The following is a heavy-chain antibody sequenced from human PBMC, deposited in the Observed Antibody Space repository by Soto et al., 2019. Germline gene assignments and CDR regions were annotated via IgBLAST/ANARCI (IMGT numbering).Heavy chain of an antibody. CDR3: TTEVTGGYCSGGSCYRDV. D-gene: IGHD2-15*01. Sequence: EVQLVESGGGLVKPGGSLRLSCAASGFTFSNAWMSWVRQAPGKGLEWVGRIKSKTDGGTTDYAAPVKGRFTISRDDSKNTLYLQMNSLKTEDSAVYYCTTEVTGGYCSGGSCYRDVWGKGTTVTVSS. J-gene: IGHJ6*04. CDR2: IKSKTDGGTT. V-gene: IGHV3-15*01. CDR1: GFTFSNAW.